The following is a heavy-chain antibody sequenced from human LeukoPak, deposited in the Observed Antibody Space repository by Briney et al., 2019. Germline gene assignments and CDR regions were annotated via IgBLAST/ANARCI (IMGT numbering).Heavy chain of an antibody. Sequence: GGSLRLSCAVSGFNFTNYWMNWVRQAPGKELEWVSYISSSSSTIYYADSVKGRFTISRDNAKNSLYLQMNSLRAEDTAVYYCASLYGSGPNWFDPWGQGTLVTVSS. J-gene: IGHJ5*02. CDR3: ASLYGSGPNWFDP. CDR1: GFNFTNYW. CDR2: ISSSSSTI. V-gene: IGHV3-48*01. D-gene: IGHD3-10*01.